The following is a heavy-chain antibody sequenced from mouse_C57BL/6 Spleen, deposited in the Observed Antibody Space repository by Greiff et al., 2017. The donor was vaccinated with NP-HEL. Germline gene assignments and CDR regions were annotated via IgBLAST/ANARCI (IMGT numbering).Heavy chain of an antibody. V-gene: IGHV1-26*01. CDR2: INPNNGGT. J-gene: IGHJ2*01. Sequence: VQLQQSGPELVKPGASVKISCKASGYTFTDYYMNWVKQSHGKSLEWIGDINPNNGGTSYNQKFKGKATLTVDKSSSTAYMELRSLTSEDSAVYYCARCYYGSSSDDWGQGTTLTVSS. CDR1: GYTFTDYY. D-gene: IGHD1-1*01. CDR3: ARCYYGSSSDD.